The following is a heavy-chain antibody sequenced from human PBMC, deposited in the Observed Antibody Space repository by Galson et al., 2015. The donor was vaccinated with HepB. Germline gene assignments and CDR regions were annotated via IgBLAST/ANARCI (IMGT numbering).Heavy chain of an antibody. J-gene: IGHJ4*02. Sequence: TLSLTCAVYGGSFSGYFWSWIRQPPGKGLEYIGEINYRGFTSYNPSLKSRVTMSKDTSKNQFSLRLTSVTAADTGVYYCVISADEGSHWGQGTLVTVPS. CDR2: INYRGFT. V-gene: IGHV4-34*01. D-gene: IGHD2-15*01. CDR3: VISADEGSH. CDR1: GGSFSGYF.